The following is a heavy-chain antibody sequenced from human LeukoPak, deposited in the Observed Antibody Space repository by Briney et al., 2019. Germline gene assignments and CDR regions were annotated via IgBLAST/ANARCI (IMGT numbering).Heavy chain of an antibody. Sequence: PGGSLRLSCAASGVTFRSYAMHWVRQGPGKGLEWVAAISYDGSNEYYADSVKGRFTISRDNAKNTLYLQMNSLRAEDTAVYYCARDLRGIVVVTAIDYWGQGTLVTVSS. V-gene: IGHV3-30*04. J-gene: IGHJ4*02. D-gene: IGHD2-21*02. CDR2: ISYDGSNE. CDR1: GVTFRSYA. CDR3: ARDLRGIVVVTAIDY.